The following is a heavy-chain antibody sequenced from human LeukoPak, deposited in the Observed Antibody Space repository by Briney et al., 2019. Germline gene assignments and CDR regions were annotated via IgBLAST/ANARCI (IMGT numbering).Heavy chain of an antibody. D-gene: IGHD1-26*01. J-gene: IGHJ3*02. CDR1: GFTFSGSA. V-gene: IGHV3-73*01. CDR2: IRSKANSYAT. Sequence: GGSLRLSCAASGFTFSGSAMHWVRQASGKGLEWVGRIRSKANSYATAYAASVKGRFTISRDDSKNTAYLQMNSLKTEDTAVYYCTRHRSSGSYWGDDAFDIWGQGTMVTVSS. CDR3: TRHRSSGSYWGDDAFDI.